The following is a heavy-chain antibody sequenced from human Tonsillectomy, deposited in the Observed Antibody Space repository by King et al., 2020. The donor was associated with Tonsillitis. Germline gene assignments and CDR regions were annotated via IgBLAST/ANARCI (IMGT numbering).Heavy chain of an antibody. CDR2: FYYSGRT. CDR3: AREFVGSGYFY. CDR1: GGSIISGDYY. D-gene: IGHD3-3*01. V-gene: IGHV4-30-4*01. Sequence: VQLQESGPGLVKPSQTLSLTCTFSGGSIISGDYYLSWIRQPPGKVLEWIGYFYYSGRTYYNPSLKRRVIMSLDTSKNQFSLKLSSVTAADTAVYYCAREFVGSGYFYWGQGTLVTVSS. J-gene: IGHJ4*02.